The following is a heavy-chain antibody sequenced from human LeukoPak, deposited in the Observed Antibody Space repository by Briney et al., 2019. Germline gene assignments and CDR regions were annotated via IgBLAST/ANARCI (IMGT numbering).Heavy chain of an antibody. J-gene: IGHJ2*01. D-gene: IGHD3-22*01. CDR3: ARIHRRADSSGYYYEDRYFDL. Sequence: SETLSLTCTVSGGSISYNYWSWVRQPAGKGLEWIGRIYTSGSTNYNPSLKSRVTMSVDTSQNQFSLKLSSVTAADTAVYYCARIHRRADSSGYYYEDRYFDLWGRGTVVTVSS. CDR2: IYTSGST. CDR1: GGSISYNY. V-gene: IGHV4-4*07.